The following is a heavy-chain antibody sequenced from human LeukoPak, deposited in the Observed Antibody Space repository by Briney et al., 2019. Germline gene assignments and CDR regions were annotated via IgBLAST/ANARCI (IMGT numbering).Heavy chain of an antibody. CDR1: GYTFTSYG. CDR3: ARGAGIAVAGPLDY. V-gene: IGHV1-18*01. CDR2: ISAYNGNT. J-gene: IGHJ4*02. Sequence: ASVKVSCKASGYTFTSYGISWVRQAPGQGLEWMGWISAYNGNTNYAQKLQGRVTMTTDTSTSTAYMELRSLRSDDTAAYYCARGAGIAVAGPLDYWGQGTLVTVSS. D-gene: IGHD6-19*01.